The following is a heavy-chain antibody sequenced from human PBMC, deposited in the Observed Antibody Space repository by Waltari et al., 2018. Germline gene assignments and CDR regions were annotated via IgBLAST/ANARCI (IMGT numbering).Heavy chain of an antibody. V-gene: IGHV3-7*01. CDR2: IKQDGSEN. CDR3: ARVFVYGANSGKRPMDV. CDR1: GFTCSSYG. Sequence: EVQMVESGGGLVQPGGSLRLSCAASGFTCSSYGMTWVRQAPGKGLEWVANIKQDGSENYYVDSVKGRFTISRDDAKNSLYLQMNSLRNEDTAVYFCARVFVYGANSGKRPMDVWGKGTTVTVSS. D-gene: IGHD4-17*01. J-gene: IGHJ6*03.